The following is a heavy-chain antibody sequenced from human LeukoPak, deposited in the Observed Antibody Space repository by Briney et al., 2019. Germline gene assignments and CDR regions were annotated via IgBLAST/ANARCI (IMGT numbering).Heavy chain of an antibody. CDR2: INHSGST. CDR3: ATTNVLLWFGELSKTAYFDY. J-gene: IGHJ4*02. CDR1: GGSFSGYY. Sequence: TSETLPLTCAVYGGSFSGYYWSWIRQPPGKGLEWIGEINHSGSTNYNPSLKSRVTISVDTSKNQFSLKLSSVTAADTAVYYCATTNVLLWFGELSKTAYFDYWGQGTLVTVSS. D-gene: IGHD3-10*01. V-gene: IGHV4-34*01.